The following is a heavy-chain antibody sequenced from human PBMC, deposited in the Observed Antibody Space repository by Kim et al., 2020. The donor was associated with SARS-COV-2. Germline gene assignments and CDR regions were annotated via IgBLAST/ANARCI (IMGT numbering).Heavy chain of an antibody. CDR1: GYTFTSYG. D-gene: IGHD3-22*01. CDR3: ARGAGYYDSSGYYWFDP. V-gene: IGHV1-18*01. Sequence: ASVKVSCKASGYTFTSYGISWVRQAPGQGLEWMGWISAYNGNTNYAQKLQGRVTMTTDTSTSTAYMELRSLRSDDTAVYYCARGAGYYDSSGYYWFDPWGQGTLVTVSS. J-gene: IGHJ5*02. CDR2: ISAYNGNT.